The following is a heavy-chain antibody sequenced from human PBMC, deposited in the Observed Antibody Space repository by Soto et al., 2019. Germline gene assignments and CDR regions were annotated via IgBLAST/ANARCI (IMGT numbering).Heavy chain of an antibody. V-gene: IGHV3-11*01. Sequence: QVQLVESGGCFVKPGGSLRLPCAASGFTFSDYYMSWIRQAPGKWLEWVSYISSSGSTIYYADSVKGRFTISRDNAKNSLYMQMNSLRAEDTAVYYCARDRYSYGLYYYDYGMDFWGQGTTVTVSS. CDR2: ISSSGSTI. J-gene: IGHJ6*02. CDR1: GFTFSDYY. D-gene: IGHD5-18*01. CDR3: ARDRYSYGLYYYDYGMDF.